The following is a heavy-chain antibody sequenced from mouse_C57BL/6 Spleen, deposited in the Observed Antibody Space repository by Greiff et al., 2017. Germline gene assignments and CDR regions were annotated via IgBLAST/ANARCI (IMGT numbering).Heavy chain of an antibody. CDR1: GYTFTSYW. CDR2: IHPSDSDT. J-gene: IGHJ3*01. CDR3: ASYGSSLAWFAY. V-gene: IGHV1-74*01. Sequence: QVHVKQSGAELMKPGASVKLSCKATGYTFTSYWMHWVKQRPGQGLEWIGRIHPSDSDTNYNQKFKGKATLTVDKSSSTAYMQLSSLTSEDSAVYYCASYGSSLAWFAYWGQGTLVTVSA. D-gene: IGHD1-1*01.